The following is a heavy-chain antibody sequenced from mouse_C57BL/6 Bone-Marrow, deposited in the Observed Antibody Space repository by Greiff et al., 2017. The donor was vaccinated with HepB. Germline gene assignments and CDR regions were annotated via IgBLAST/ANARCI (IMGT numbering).Heavy chain of an antibody. J-gene: IGHJ1*03. CDR1: GYSITSGYY. CDR2: ISYDGSN. V-gene: IGHV3-6*01. Sequence: EVKLVESGPGLVKPSQSLSLTCSVTGYSITSGYYWNWIRQFPGNKLEWMGYISYDGSNNYNPSLKNRISITRDTSKNQFFLKLNSVTTEDTATYYCARVAGSSPGWYFDVWGTGTTVTVSS. CDR3: ARVAGSSPGWYFDV. D-gene: IGHD1-1*01.